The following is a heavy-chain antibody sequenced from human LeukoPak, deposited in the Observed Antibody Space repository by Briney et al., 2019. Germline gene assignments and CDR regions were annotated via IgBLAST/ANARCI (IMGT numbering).Heavy chain of an antibody. CDR2: IYYSGST. CDR1: GGSISSYY. CDR3: ARSRYFDWLYIFDY. V-gene: IGHV4-59*01. J-gene: IGHJ4*02. Sequence: SETLSLTCTVSGGSISSYYWSWIRQPPGKGLEWIGYIYYSGSTNYNPSLKSRVTISVDTSKNQFPLKLSSVTAADTAVYYCARSRYFDWLYIFDYWGQGTLVTVSS. D-gene: IGHD3-9*01.